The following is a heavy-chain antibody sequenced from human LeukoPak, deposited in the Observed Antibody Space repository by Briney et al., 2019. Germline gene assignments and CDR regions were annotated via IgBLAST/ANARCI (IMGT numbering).Heavy chain of an antibody. J-gene: IGHJ4*02. CDR3: ARVRVEYDILTGYSPTTIDY. V-gene: IGHV4-59*11. D-gene: IGHD3-9*01. CDR2: IYYSGST. CDR1: GGSISSHY. Sequence: PSETLSLTCTVSGGSISSHYWSWIRQPPGKGLEWIGYIYYSGSTNYNPSLKSRVTISVDTSKNQFSLKLSSVTAADTAVYYCARVRVEYDILTGYSPTTIDYWGQGTLVTVSS.